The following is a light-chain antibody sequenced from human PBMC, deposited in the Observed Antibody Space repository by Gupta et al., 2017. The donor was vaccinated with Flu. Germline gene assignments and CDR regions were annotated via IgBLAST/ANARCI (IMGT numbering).Light chain of an antibody. CDR2: SDN. CDR3: AAWDDSPNGPV. V-gene: IGLV1-44*01. J-gene: IGLJ3*02. Sequence: QSVLTQPPSASEPPGQRVTISCSGSNSNIGSNTVSWYQQFPGTAPKLLIHSDNQRPSGVPDRFSGSKSGTSASLAISGLQSEDEAVYHCAAWDDSPNGPVFGGGTKLTVL. CDR1: NSNIGSNT.